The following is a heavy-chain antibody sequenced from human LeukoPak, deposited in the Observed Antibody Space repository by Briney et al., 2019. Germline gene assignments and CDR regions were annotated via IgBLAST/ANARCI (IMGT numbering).Heavy chain of an antibody. D-gene: IGHD6-13*01. CDR3: ARGGSRSSWTTSFDY. J-gene: IGHJ4*02. Sequence: ASVTVSCTASGYTFTSYGISWVRQAPGQGLEWMGWISAYNGNTNYAQKLQGRVTMTTDTSTSTAYMELRSLRSDDTAVYYCARGGSRSSWTTSFDYWGQGTLVTVSS. CDR2: ISAYNGNT. CDR1: GYTFTSYG. V-gene: IGHV1-18*01.